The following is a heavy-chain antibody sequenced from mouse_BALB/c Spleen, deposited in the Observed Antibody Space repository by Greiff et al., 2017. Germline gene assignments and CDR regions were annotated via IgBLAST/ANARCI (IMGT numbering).Heavy chain of an antibody. Sequence: EVQLQESGPGLVKPSQSLSLTCTVTGYSITSDYAWNWIRQFPGNKLEWMGYISYSGSTSYNPSLKSRISITRDTSKNQFFLQLNSVTTEDTATYYCARRTPYGSSWGYAMDYWGQGTSVTVSS. J-gene: IGHJ4*01. D-gene: IGHD1-1*01. CDR2: ISYSGST. V-gene: IGHV3-2*02. CDR1: GYSITSDYA. CDR3: ARRTPYGSSWGYAMDY.